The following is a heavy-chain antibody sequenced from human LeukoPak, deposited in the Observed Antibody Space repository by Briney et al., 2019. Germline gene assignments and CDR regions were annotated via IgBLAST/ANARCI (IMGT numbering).Heavy chain of an antibody. CDR3: ARMYRYYDSSGSPTYYFDY. J-gene: IGHJ4*02. V-gene: IGHV4-59*01. CDR2: IYYSGST. Sequence: SETLSLTCTVSGGSISSYYWSWIRQPPGKGLEWIGYIYYSGSTNYNPSLKSRVTISVDTSKNQFSLKLSSVTAADTAVYYCARMYRYYDSSGSPTYYFDYWGQGTLVTVSS. D-gene: IGHD3-22*01. CDR1: GGSISSYY.